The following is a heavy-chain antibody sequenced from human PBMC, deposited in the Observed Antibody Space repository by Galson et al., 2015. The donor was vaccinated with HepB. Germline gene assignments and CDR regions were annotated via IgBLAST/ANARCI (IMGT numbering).Heavy chain of an antibody. J-gene: IGHJ5*02. V-gene: IGHV3-23*01. CDR2: ISGSGGST. Sequence: SLRLSCAASGFTVNSYGMHWVRQAPGKGLEWVSSISGSGGSTYYADSVKGRFTISGDNSKNTLYLQMNSLRAEDTAVYYCAKEGYSSSPVGWFDPWGQGTLVTVSS. CDR3: AKEGYSSSPVGWFDP. CDR1: GFTVNSYG. D-gene: IGHD6-6*01.